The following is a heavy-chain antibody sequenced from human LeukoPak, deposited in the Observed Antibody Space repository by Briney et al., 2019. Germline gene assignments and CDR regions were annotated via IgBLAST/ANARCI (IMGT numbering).Heavy chain of an antibody. D-gene: IGHD2-2*01. J-gene: IGHJ6*03. Sequence: ASVKVSCKASGGTFSSYAISWVRQAPGQGLEWMGGIIPIFGTANYAQKFQSRVTITADESTSTAYMELSSLRSEDTAVYYCARDARDDIVVVPAAKWYYYMDVWGKGTTVTISS. CDR2: IIPIFGTA. CDR3: ARDARDDIVVVPAAKWYYYMDV. CDR1: GGTFSSYA. V-gene: IGHV1-69*13.